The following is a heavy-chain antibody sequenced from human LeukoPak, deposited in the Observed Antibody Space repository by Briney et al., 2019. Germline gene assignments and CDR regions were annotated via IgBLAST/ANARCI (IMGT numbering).Heavy chain of an antibody. V-gene: IGHV1-2*02. J-gene: IGHJ3*02. CDR2: INPNSGGT. Sequence: VSVKVSCKASGYTFTGYYMHWVRQAPGQGLEWMGWINPNSGGTNYAQKFQGRVTMTRDTSISTAYMELSRLRSDDTAVYYCAREEYQSDAFDIWGQGTMVTVSS. CDR1: GYTFTGYY. D-gene: IGHD2-2*01. CDR3: AREEYQSDAFDI.